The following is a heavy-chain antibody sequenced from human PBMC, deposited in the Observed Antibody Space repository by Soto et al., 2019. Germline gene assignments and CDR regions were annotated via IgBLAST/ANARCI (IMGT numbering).Heavy chain of an antibody. Sequence: ASVKVSCKASGYTLSNYAMHWVRQAPGQRLEWMGWINAGNGDIKYSQKFQGRVSITRDTSANTAYMELSSLRSEDTAVYYCARDLRSTASYGDYLGGFDYWGQGTLVTVSS. V-gene: IGHV1-3*01. CDR2: INAGNGDI. J-gene: IGHJ4*02. CDR1: GYTLSNYA. D-gene: IGHD4-17*01. CDR3: ARDLRSTASYGDYLGGFDY.